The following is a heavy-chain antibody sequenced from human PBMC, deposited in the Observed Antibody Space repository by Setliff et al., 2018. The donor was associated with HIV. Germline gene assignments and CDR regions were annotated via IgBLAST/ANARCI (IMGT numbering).Heavy chain of an antibody. CDR2: IYAAGDT. J-gene: IGHJ4*02. D-gene: IGHD6-19*01. CDR1: GFSVGDNY. V-gene: IGHV3-53*01. CDR3: AKGSGFHDY. Sequence: GGSLSLSCEISGFSVGDNYRTWVRQTPKMGLEWVSLIYAAGDTYYADSVEGRFTISRDTSTNTLYLQMHSLRADDTAVYYCAKGSGFHDYWGQGTRVTVSS.